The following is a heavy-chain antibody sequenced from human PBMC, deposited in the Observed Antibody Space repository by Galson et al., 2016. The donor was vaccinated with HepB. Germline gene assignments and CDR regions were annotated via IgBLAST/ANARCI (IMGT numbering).Heavy chain of an antibody. D-gene: IGHD3-10*01. Sequence: SLRLSCAASGFTFTSYPMHWVRQAPGKGLVWVSHIANDGTNAHYADSVKGRFSISRDNAKSTVYLQMNRVRVEDTAVYYCTSGGESRWGQGTLVTVSS. V-gene: IGHV3-74*01. CDR3: TSGGESR. CDR1: GFTFTSYP. CDR2: IANDGTNA. J-gene: IGHJ4*02.